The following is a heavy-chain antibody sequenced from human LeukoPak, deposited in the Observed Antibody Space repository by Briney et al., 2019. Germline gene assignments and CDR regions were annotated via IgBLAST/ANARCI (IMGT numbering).Heavy chain of an antibody. J-gene: IGHJ4*02. Sequence: GSLRLSCAASGFTFSDYYMSWIRQAPGKGLEWVSYIRSSSSYTNYADSVKGRFTISRDNAKNSLYLQMNSLRAEDTAVYYCARSGYCSSTSCPRPASFDYWGQGTLVTVSS. D-gene: IGHD2-2*01. CDR2: IRSSSSYT. V-gene: IGHV3-11*03. CDR3: ARSGYCSSTSCPRPASFDY. CDR1: GFTFSDYY.